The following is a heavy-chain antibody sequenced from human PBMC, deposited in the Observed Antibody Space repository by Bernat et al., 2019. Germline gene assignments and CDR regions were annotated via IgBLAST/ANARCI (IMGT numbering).Heavy chain of an antibody. V-gene: IGHV1-2*04. J-gene: IGHJ6*02. CDR2: INPNSGGT. D-gene: IGHD3-10*01. CDR3: ARDLVGYYGSGNDVCYYYGMDV. Sequence: QVQLVQSGAEVKKPGASVKVSCKASGYTFTGYYMHWVRQAPGQGLEWMGWINPNSGGTNYAQKFQGWVTMTRDTSISTAYMELSRLRSDDTAVYYCARDLVGYYGSGNDVCYYYGMDVWGQGTTVTVSS. CDR1: GYTFTGYY.